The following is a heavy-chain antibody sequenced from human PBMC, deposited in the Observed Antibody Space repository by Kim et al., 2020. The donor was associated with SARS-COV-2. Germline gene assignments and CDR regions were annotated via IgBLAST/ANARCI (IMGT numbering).Heavy chain of an antibody. CDR2: IIPIFGTA. V-gene: IGHV1-69*13. Sequence: SVKVSFKASGGTFSSYAISWVRQAPGQGLEWMGGIIPIFGTANYAQKFQGRVTITADESTSTAYMELSSLRSEDTAVYYCASLAGVRVVVTRLDYYYGMDVWGQGTTVTVSS. D-gene: IGHD2-21*02. J-gene: IGHJ6*02. CDR3: ASLAGVRVVVTRLDYYYGMDV. CDR1: GGTFSSYA.